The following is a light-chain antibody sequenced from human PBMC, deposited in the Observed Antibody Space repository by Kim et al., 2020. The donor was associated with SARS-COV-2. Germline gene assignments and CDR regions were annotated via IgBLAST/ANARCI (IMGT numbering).Light chain of an antibody. Sequence: GRGASPPGTGTTSNIGAGYDAHWYQQLPGTAPKLLIYGNSNRPSGVPDRFSASKSGTSASLAITGLQAEDEADYYCQSYDSSLDVFGTGTKVTVL. J-gene: IGLJ1*01. CDR2: GNS. CDR3: QSYDSSLDV. CDR1: TSNIGAGYD. V-gene: IGLV1-40*01.